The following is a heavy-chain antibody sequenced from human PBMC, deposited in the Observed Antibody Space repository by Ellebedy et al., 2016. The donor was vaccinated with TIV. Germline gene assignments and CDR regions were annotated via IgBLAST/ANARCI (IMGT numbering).Heavy chain of an antibody. CDR1: GFTFSSYE. D-gene: IGHD3-22*01. V-gene: IGHV3-48*03. Sequence: GESLKISCAASGFTFSSYEMNWVRQAPGKGLEWVSYISSSGSTIYYADSAKGRFTISRDNAKNSLYLQMNSLRAEDTAVYCCARDIHYYDSSGYYFWFDPWGQGTLVTVSS. J-gene: IGHJ5*02. CDR3: ARDIHYYDSSGYYFWFDP. CDR2: ISSSGSTI.